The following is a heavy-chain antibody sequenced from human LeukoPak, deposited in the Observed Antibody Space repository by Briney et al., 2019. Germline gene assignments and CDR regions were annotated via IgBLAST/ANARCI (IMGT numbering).Heavy chain of an antibody. J-gene: IGHJ4*02. Sequence: GESLGLSCVASGISLRSYSVHWVRQAPGKGLEWVALTSHDESNKKYADSVRGRCTISRDNSRDTVFLQLSNLRHEDTAVYYCAKGDAAGAYRTDFWGPGTRVTVSS. V-gene: IGHV3-30-3*01. CDR3: AKGDAAGAYRTDF. D-gene: IGHD6-13*01. CDR2: TSHDESNK. CDR1: GISLRSYS.